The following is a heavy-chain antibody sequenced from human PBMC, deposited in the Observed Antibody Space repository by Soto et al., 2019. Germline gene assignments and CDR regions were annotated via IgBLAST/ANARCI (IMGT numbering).Heavy chain of an antibody. D-gene: IGHD1-1*01. V-gene: IGHV1-18*01. CDR1: GYAFTTYG. CDR2: ISAHNGNT. CDR3: ARGRYGDY. J-gene: IGHJ4*02. Sequence: QVHLVQSGAEVKKPGASVKVSCQASGYAFTTYGITWVRQAPGQGLEWMGWISAHNGNTNYAQKPQGRVTVTRDTSTSTAYMELRSLGSDDTAVYYCARGRYGDYWGQGALVTVSS.